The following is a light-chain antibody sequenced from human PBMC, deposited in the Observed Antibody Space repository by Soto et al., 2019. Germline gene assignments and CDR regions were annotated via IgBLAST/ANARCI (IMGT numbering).Light chain of an antibody. CDR3: HQYDSSPLT. CDR2: GAS. CDR1: QSVSSSY. V-gene: IGKV3-20*01. Sequence: ELVLTQSPGTLSLSPGERATLSCRASQSVSSSYLAWYQQKPGQAPRLLIYGASSRATGIPDRFSGSGSGTDFTLTISRLEPEDFAVYYCHQYDSSPLTVGGGTKVESK. J-gene: IGKJ4*01.